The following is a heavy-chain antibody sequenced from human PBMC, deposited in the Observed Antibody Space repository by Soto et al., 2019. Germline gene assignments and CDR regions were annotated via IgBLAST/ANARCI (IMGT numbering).Heavy chain of an antibody. CDR2: IIPIFGTA. Sequence: SVKVSCKASGGTFSSYAISWVRQAPGQGLEWMGGIIPIFGTANYAQKFQGRVTITADESTSTAYMELSSLRSEDTAVYYCARAIVEMATRANWFDPWGKGTLVTVSS. V-gene: IGHV1-69*13. CDR3: ARAIVEMATRANWFDP. J-gene: IGHJ5*02. D-gene: IGHD3-22*01. CDR1: GGTFSSYA.